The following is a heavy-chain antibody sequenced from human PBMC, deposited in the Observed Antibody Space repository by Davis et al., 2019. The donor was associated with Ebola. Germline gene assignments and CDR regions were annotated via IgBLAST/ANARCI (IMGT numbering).Heavy chain of an antibody. J-gene: IGHJ6*02. CDR2: IRYDGSNQ. V-gene: IGHV3-30*02. D-gene: IGHD1-26*01. Sequence: PGGSLRLSCAASGFTFSSYGMHWVRQAPGKGLEWVAFIRYDGSNQYYADSVKGRFTISRDNSKNTLYLQMNSLRAEDTAVYYCAKVREPGPYYYGMDVWGQGTTVTVSS. CDR1: GFTFSSYG. CDR3: AKVREPGPYYYGMDV.